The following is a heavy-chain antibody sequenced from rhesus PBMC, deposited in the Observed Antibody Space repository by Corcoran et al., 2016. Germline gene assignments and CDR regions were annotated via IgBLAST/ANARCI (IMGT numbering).Heavy chain of an antibody. Sequence: QVQLQESGPGVVKPSETLSLTCAVSGGSISSGYYWGWIRQPPGKGLGWIGGIYVRGRSHYLTPSLNSGVTLSVVTSKDQFSLKLSSVAAADTAVYCCARGVGATYYFDYWGQGVLVTVSS. D-gene: IGHD1-44*02. CDR3: ARGVGATYYFDY. V-gene: IGHV4S14*01. CDR1: GGSISSGYY. J-gene: IGHJ4*01. CDR2: IYVRGRSH.